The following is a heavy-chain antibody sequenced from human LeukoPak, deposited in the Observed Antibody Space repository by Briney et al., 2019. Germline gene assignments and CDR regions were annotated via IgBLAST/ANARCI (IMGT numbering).Heavy chain of an antibody. CDR2: IYYSGST. J-gene: IGHJ3*02. Sequence: SETLSLTCTVSGGSISSYYWSWIRQPPGKGLEWIGNIYYSGSTYYSPSLKSRVTISVDTSKNQFSLKLSSVTAADTAVYYCARISGSGYNSRGAFDIWGQGTMVTVSS. D-gene: IGHD3-22*01. CDR1: GGSISSYY. V-gene: IGHV4-59*01. CDR3: ARISGSGYNSRGAFDI.